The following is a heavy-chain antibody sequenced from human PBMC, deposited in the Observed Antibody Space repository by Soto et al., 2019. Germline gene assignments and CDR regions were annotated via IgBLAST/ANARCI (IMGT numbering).Heavy chain of an antibody. J-gene: IGHJ4*02. Sequence: EVQLVQSGAEVKKPGESLRISCKGSGYSFTKYWISWVRQMPGKGLEWMGRIDPTDSYTDYSPSFRGHVTISGDKSISTAYLQWSSLKASDTAMYYCARLSSSDGDLEYWGQGTLVTVSS. CDR2: IDPTDSYT. V-gene: IGHV5-10-1*01. CDR3: ARLSSSDGDLEY. D-gene: IGHD4-17*01. CDR1: GYSFTKYW.